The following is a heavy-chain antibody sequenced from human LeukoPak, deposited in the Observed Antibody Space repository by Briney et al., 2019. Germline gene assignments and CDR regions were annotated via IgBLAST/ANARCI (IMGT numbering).Heavy chain of an antibody. CDR3: AKDPEQLVLGYVDY. J-gene: IGHJ4*02. Sequence: GGSLRLSCATSGFTFNNAWMNWVRQAPGKGLEWVSAISGSGGSTYYADSVKGRFTISRDNSKNTLYLQMNSLRAEDTAVYYCAKDPEQLVLGYVDYWGQGTLVTVSS. V-gene: IGHV3-23*01. CDR2: ISGSGGST. D-gene: IGHD6-13*01. CDR1: GFTFNNAW.